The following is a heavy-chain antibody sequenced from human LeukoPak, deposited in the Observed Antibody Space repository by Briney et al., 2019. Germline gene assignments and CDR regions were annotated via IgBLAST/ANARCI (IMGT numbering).Heavy chain of an antibody. Sequence: GGSLRLSCAASGFTFSSYGMHWVRQAPGKGLEWVAFIRYDGSNKYYADSVKGRFTISRDNSKNTLYLQMNSLIAEDTAVYYCAKDSDGVDTAMVNWGQGTLVTVSS. CDR2: IRYDGSNK. CDR3: AKDSDGVDTAMVN. V-gene: IGHV3-30*02. J-gene: IGHJ4*02. D-gene: IGHD5-18*01. CDR1: GFTFSSYG.